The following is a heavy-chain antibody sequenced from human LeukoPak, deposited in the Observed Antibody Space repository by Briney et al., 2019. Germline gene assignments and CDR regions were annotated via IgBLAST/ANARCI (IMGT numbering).Heavy chain of an antibody. D-gene: IGHD3-22*01. Sequence: GGSLRLSCAASGFTFSSYAMSWVRQGPGKGLEWVSAISGSGGSTYYAESVKGRFTISRDNSKNTLYLQMNSLRAEDTAVYYCAKYPSLYYYDSSGYYGYWGQGTLVTVSS. CDR3: AKYPSLYYYDSSGYYGY. CDR2: ISGSGGST. V-gene: IGHV3-23*01. CDR1: GFTFSSYA. J-gene: IGHJ4*02.